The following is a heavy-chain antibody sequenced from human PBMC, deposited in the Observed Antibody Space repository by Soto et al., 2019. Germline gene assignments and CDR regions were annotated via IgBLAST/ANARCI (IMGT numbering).Heavy chain of an antibody. D-gene: IGHD1-26*01. CDR2: ISYDGSNK. CDR1: GFTFSSYG. Sequence: PGGSLRPSGAASGFTFSSYGMHWVRQAPGKGLEWVAVISYDGSNKYYADSVKGRFTISRDNSKNTLYLQMNSLRAEDTAVYYCAKEQSEWELGPLDYWGQGTLVTSPQ. J-gene: IGHJ4*02. V-gene: IGHV3-30*18. CDR3: AKEQSEWELGPLDY.